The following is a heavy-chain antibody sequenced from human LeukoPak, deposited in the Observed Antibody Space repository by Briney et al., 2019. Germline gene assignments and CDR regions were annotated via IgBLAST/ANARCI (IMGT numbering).Heavy chain of an antibody. CDR2: INPSGGST. CDR1: GYTFTSYY. Sequence: GASVKVSCKASGYTFTSYYMHWVRQAPGQGLEWMGIINPSGGSTSYAQKFQGRVTMTRDMSTSTVYMELSSLRSEDTAVYYCASARAGIQLWFGGWFDPWGQGTLVAVSS. J-gene: IGHJ5*02. CDR3: ASARAGIQLWFGGWFDP. V-gene: IGHV1-46*01. D-gene: IGHD5-18*01.